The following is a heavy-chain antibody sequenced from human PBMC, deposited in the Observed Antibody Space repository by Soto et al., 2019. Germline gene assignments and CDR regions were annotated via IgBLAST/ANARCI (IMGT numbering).Heavy chain of an antibody. CDR1: GYTFTSYD. J-gene: IGHJ5*02. CDR3: ARGRIIVAGGFDP. Sequence: QVQLVQSGAEVKKPGASVKXSCKASGYTFTSYDIIWVRQATGQGLEWMGWMNPSTGNTDSAEKFQGRLTITRNTSISTVYMELSSLSFEDTAVYYGARGRIIVAGGFDPWGQGTLVTVSS. D-gene: IGHD6-19*01. CDR2: MNPSTGNT. V-gene: IGHV1-8*01.